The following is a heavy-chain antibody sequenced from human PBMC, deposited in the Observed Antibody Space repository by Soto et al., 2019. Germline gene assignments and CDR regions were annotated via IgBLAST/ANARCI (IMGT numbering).Heavy chain of an antibody. D-gene: IGHD2-15*01. J-gene: IGHJ4*02. Sequence: QVQLVQSGAEVKKPGSSVKVSCKASGGTFSSYAISWVRQAPGQGLEWMGGIIPIFGTANYAQKFQGRVTITADESTRTGYMKLSSLRSEDTAVYYCAKESRSCSGGSCYFLPGIDYWGQGTLVTVSS. CDR1: GGTFSSYA. V-gene: IGHV1-69*12. CDR3: AKESRSCSGGSCYFLPGIDY. CDR2: IIPIFGTA.